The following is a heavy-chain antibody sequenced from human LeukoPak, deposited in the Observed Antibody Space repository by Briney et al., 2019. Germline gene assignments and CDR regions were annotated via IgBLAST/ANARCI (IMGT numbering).Heavy chain of an antibody. CDR3: ARGGWELLLGYFGY. CDR2: IYTSGST. D-gene: IGHD1-26*01. J-gene: IGHJ4*02. V-gene: IGHV4-4*07. CDR1: GGSISSYY. Sequence: SETLSLTCTVSGGSISSYYWSWIRQPAGKGLEWIGRIYTSGSTNYNPSLKSRVTMSVDTSKNQFSLKLSSVTAADTAVYYCARGGWELLLGYFGYWGQGTLVTVSS.